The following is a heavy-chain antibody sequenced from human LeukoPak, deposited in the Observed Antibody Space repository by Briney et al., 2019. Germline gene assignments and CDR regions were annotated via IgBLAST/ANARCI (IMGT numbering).Heavy chain of an antibody. V-gene: IGHV1-3*01. D-gene: IGHD3-9*01. Sequence: ASVKVSCKASGYTFTSYAMHWVRQAPGQRLEWMGWINAGNGNTKYSQKFQGRVTITRDTSASTAYVELSSLRSEDTAVYYCAREDLAYDILTGYYDYWGQGTLVTVSS. CDR1: GYTFTSYA. CDR3: AREDLAYDILTGYYDY. J-gene: IGHJ4*02. CDR2: INAGNGNT.